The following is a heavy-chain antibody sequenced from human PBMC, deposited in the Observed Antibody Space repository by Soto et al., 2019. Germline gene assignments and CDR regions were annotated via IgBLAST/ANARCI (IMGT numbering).Heavy chain of an antibody. J-gene: IGHJ3*01. CDR1: GVTLNKHA. D-gene: IGHD6-19*01. Sequence: QVQLVQSGAEVKKPGSSVKVSCRASGVTLNKHAITWVRRAPGQGLEWLGGIIPMFGIPNYPQKFQGRVTITADDSTNTSHMELIGLTSDDTAVYYCARGGTSGWLKGAYDVWGQGTMVTVSS. CDR3: ARGGTSGWLKGAYDV. CDR2: IIPMFGIP. V-gene: IGHV1-69*01.